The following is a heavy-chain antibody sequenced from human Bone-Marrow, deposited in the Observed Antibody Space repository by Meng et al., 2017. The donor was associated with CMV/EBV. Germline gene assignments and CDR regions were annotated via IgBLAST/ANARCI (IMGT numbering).Heavy chain of an antibody. CDR3: ARDSPTGDYYYYYGMDV. D-gene: IGHD3-10*01. Sequence: ASVKVSCKASGYTFTGYYMHWVRQAPGQGLEWMGWINPNSGGTNYAQKFQGRVTMTRDTSISTAYMELSRLRSDDTAVYYCARDSPTGDYYYYYGMDVRGQGTTVTVSS. J-gene: IGHJ6*02. CDR1: GYTFTGYY. V-gene: IGHV1-2*02. CDR2: INPNSGGT.